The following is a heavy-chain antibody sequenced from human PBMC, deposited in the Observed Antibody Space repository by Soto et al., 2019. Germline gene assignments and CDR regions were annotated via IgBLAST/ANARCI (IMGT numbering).Heavy chain of an antibody. V-gene: IGHV3-11*01. CDR3: ARVGGYGILTGIVRKTHFDY. CDR2: ITNGHSTI. CDR1: GFSFSDYY. Sequence: NPGGSLRLSCTASGFSFSDYYMTWIRQAPGKGLEWVSYITNGHSTIYYADSVKGRFTISRDNANNSLYLQMNSLRAEDTAVYYCARVGGYGILTGIVRKTHFDYWGQGTLVTVSS. D-gene: IGHD3-9*01. J-gene: IGHJ4*02.